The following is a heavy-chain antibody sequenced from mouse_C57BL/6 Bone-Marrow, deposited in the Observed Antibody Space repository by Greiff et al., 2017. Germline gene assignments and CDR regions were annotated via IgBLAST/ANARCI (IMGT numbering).Heavy chain of an antibody. J-gene: IGHJ1*03. V-gene: IGHV1-69*01. CDR1: GSTFTSYW. CDR3: AREKSSPLEWYFDV. CDR2: IDPSDSYT. Sequence: VQLQQPGAELVMPGASVKLSCKASGSTFTSYWMHWVKQRPGQGLEWIGEIDPSDSYTNYNQKFKGKSTLTVDKSSSTAYMQLSSLTSEDSAVXYGAREKSSPLEWYFDVWGTGTTVTVSS. D-gene: IGHD1-3*01.